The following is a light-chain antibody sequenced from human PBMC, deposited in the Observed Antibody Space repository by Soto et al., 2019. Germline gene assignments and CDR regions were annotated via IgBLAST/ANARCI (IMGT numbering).Light chain of an antibody. CDR2: GAS. Sequence: EIVIRQSPATLSMSPGERATLSCRASQSISSNLAWYQQKPGQAPRLLMYGASTRATGIPARFSGSESGSEFTLTLSSLQSEDFAIYSCQQYNRWTWTFGQCTKVEVK. CDR3: QQYNRWTWT. V-gene: IGKV3-15*01. J-gene: IGKJ1*01. CDR1: QSISSN.